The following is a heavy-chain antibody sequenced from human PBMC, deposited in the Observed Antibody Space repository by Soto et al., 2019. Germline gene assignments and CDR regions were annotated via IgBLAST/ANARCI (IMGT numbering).Heavy chain of an antibody. Sequence: QVQLVQSGAAVKKPGSSVKVSCKASGGTFSSYTISWVRQAPGQGLEWMGRIIPNLGIANYAQKFQGRVTITADKSTSTAYIELSRLRSEDTAGYYCARDMGRNSYYYYYMDVWGKGTTVTVCS. CDR1: GGTFSSYT. V-gene: IGHV1-69*08. D-gene: IGHD3-10*01. CDR2: IIPNLGIA. CDR3: ARDMGRNSYYYYYMDV. J-gene: IGHJ6*03.